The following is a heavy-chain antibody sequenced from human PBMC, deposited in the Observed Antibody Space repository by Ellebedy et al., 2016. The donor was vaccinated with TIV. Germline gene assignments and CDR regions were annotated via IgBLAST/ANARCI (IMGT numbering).Heavy chain of an antibody. CDR2: ISSSSSYI. J-gene: IGHJ6*02. CDR1: GFTFSSYS. Sequence: GESLKISCTVSGFTFSSYSMNWVRQAPGKGLEWVSSISSSSSYIYYADSVKGRFTISRDNAKNSLYLQMNSLRAEDTAVYYCARTSYGGYYYGMDVWGQGTTVTVSS. D-gene: IGHD5-18*01. CDR3: ARTSYGGYYYGMDV. V-gene: IGHV3-21*01.